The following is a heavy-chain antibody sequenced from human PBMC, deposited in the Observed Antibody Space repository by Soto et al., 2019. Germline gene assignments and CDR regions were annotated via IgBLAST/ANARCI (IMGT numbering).Heavy chain of an antibody. V-gene: IGHV3-30*18. J-gene: IGHJ6*02. Sequence: QVQLVESGGGVVQPGRSLRLSCAASGFTFSSYGMHWVRQAPGKGLEWVAVISYDGSNKYYADSVKGRFTISRDNSKNTLYLHMNNMRADETAVYYCAKEGGYYGSGSYSVGENYYGMDVWGQGTTVTVSS. CDR1: GFTFSSYG. CDR3: AKEGGYYGSGSYSVGENYYGMDV. D-gene: IGHD3-10*01. CDR2: ISYDGSNK.